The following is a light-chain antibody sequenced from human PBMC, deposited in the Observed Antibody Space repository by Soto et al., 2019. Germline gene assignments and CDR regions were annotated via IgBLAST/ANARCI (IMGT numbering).Light chain of an antibody. CDR2: WAS. V-gene: IGKV4-1*01. J-gene: IGKJ3*01. CDR1: QSLLSTSSNLNH. Sequence: DIVMTQSPDSLTVSLGERATITCKSSQSLLSTSSNLNHVAWYRHKPGQPPKLLISWASIRGSGVPDRFSGSGSGTDFTLTITNVQAEDVAVYYCQHYHYSFPLTFGPGTKV. CDR3: QHYHYSFPLT.